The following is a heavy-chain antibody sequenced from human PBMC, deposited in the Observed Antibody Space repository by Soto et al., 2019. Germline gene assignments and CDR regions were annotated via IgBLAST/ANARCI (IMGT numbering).Heavy chain of an antibody. D-gene: IGHD6-19*01. CDR1: GFTFSSYS. CDR3: ARDRRIAVAGKIHNWFDP. J-gene: IGHJ5*02. Sequence: PGGSLRLSCAASGFTFSSYSMNWVRQAPGKGLEWVSSISSSSSYIYYADSVKGRFTISRDNAKNSLYLQMNSLRAEDTAVYYCARDRRIAVAGKIHNWFDPWGQGTLVTVYS. V-gene: IGHV3-21*01. CDR2: ISSSSSYI.